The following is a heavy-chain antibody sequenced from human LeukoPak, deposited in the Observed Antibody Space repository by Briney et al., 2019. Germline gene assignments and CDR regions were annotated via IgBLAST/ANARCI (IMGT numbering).Heavy chain of an antibody. CDR3: ARQGGGIDDYGQYYYYMDV. J-gene: IGHJ6*03. D-gene: IGHD4-17*01. V-gene: IGHV5-51*01. Sequence: GESLKISCKGSGYSFTNYWIGWVRQMPGKGLEWMGIIYPGDSETKYSPSFQGQVTISADKSISTAYLQWSSLKASDTAMYYCARQGGGIDDYGQYYYYMDVWGKGTTVTVSS. CDR1: GYSFTNYW. CDR2: IYPGDSET.